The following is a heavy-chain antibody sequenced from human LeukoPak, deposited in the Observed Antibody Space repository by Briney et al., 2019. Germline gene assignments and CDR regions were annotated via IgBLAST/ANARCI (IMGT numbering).Heavy chain of an antibody. D-gene: IGHD3-10*02. V-gene: IGHV3-48*03. Sequence: PGGSLRLSCAVSGFTFSSYEKNWGRQAQGQGMGWVSYISSSCSTIYYAASVKGPFTISRDNAKNSLYLQMNSLRAEDTAVYYCAELGITMIGGVWGKGTTVTISS. CDR1: GFTFSSYE. CDR2: ISSSCSTI. J-gene: IGHJ6*04. CDR3: AELGITMIGGV.